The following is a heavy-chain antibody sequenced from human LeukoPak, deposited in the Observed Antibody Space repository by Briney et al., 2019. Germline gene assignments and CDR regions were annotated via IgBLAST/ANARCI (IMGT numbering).Heavy chain of an antibody. Sequence: GRSLRLSCAASGFTFSSHSIHWVRQAPGKGLEWVAVISYDGSNKYYADSVKGRFTISRDNSKNTLYLQMNSLRPEDTAVYYCARTHYGSGSSGFDYWGQGTLITVSS. V-gene: IGHV3-30*04. D-gene: IGHD3-10*01. CDR3: ARTHYGSGSSGFDY. CDR2: ISYDGSNK. CDR1: GFTFSSHS. J-gene: IGHJ4*02.